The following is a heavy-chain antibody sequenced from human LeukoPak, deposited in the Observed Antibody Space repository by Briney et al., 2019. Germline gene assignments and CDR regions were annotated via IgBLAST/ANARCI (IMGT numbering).Heavy chain of an antibody. J-gene: IGHJ4*02. Sequence: GESLKISCKGSGYSFASYWIGWVRQMPGKGLEWMGFICPGDSDIRYSQSFQGQVTISADKSITTAYLQWSSLKASDTAIYYCARRATYNAYYFDSWGQGTLVTVSS. V-gene: IGHV5-51*01. D-gene: IGHD5-24*01. CDR2: ICPGDSDI. CDR3: ARRATYNAYYFDS. CDR1: GYSFASYW.